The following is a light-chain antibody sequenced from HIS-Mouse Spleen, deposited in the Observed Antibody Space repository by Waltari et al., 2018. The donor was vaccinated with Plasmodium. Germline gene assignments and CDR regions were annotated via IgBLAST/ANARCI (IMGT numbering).Light chain of an antibody. Sequence: DIVMTQSPDSLAVSLGERAPINCKSSKSVLYSSNNKNYLAWYQQKPGQPPKLLIYWACTRESGVPDRFSGSGSGTDFTLTISSLQAEDVAVYYCQQYYSTPYTFGQGTKLEIK. J-gene: IGKJ2*01. CDR3: QQYYSTPYT. CDR2: WAC. V-gene: IGKV4-1*01. CDR1: KSVLYSSNNKNY.